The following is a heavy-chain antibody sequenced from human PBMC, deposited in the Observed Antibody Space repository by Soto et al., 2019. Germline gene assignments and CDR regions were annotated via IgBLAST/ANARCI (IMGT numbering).Heavy chain of an antibody. D-gene: IGHD3-3*01. V-gene: IGHV3-33*01. Sequence: QVQLVESGGGVVQPGRSLRLSCAASGFTFSSYGMHWVRQAPGKGLEWVAVIWYDGSNKYYADSVKGRFTISRDNSKNTLYLQMNSLRAEDTAVYYCATLTIFGVVRSYGMDVWGQGTTFTVSS. CDR1: GFTFSSYG. J-gene: IGHJ6*02. CDR2: IWYDGSNK. CDR3: ATLTIFGVVRSYGMDV.